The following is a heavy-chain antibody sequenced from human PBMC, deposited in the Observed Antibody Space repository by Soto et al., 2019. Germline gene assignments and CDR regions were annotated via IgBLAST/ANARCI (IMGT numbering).Heavy chain of an antibody. CDR3: AKDVNNYYYYGMDV. Sequence: GGSLRLSCAASGFTFSSYGMHWVRQAPGKGLEWVAVISYDGSNKYYADSVKGRFTISRDNSKNTLYLQMNSLRAEDTAVYYCAKDVNNYYYYGMDVWGQGTTVTVSS. J-gene: IGHJ6*02. CDR2: ISYDGSNK. V-gene: IGHV3-30*18. CDR1: GFTFSSYG.